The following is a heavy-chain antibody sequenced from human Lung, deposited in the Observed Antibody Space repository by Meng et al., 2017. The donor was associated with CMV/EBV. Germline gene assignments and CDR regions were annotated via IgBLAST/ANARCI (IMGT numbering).Heavy chain of an antibody. V-gene: IGHV2-5*02. Sequence: QITLKESGPTLVNTTQTLTLTCTFSGFSLSTSEVGVGWIRQPPGKALEWLAVIYWDDDKRYSPSLKSRLTITKDTSKNQVVLTLTNMDPVDTATYYCALFTGSWFDPWGQGTLVTVSS. D-gene: IGHD1-14*01. J-gene: IGHJ5*02. CDR2: IYWDDDK. CDR3: ALFTGSWFDP. CDR1: GFSLSTSEVG.